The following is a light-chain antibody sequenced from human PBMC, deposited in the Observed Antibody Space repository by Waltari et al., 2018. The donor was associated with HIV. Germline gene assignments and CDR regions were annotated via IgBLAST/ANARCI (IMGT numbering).Light chain of an antibody. CDR1: GSNIGAGFD. Sequence: QSVLTQPPSVSGAPGQRVTISCTGSGSNIGAGFDVHWYQQLPGTAPKLLVLGTRKRPPGVPDRCSGSRSGTSAPLAIPGLHTEGEADYYGHSYDSSLSGWVFGGGTKLTVL. V-gene: IGLV1-40*01. CDR3: HSYDSSLSGWV. J-gene: IGLJ3*02. CDR2: GTR.